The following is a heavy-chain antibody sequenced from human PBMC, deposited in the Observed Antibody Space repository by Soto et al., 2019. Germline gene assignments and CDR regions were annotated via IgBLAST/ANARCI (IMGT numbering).Heavy chain of an antibody. Sequence: EVQLLESGGGLVQPGGSLRLSCAASGFTFSSYAMSWVRQAPGKVLEWVSAIRGSGGSTYYADSVKGRFTISRDNSNNTLYPQMNSVRADDTAVYYCAKEPALGVQRLSGYYFDYRGQGTLVTVSS. D-gene: IGHD3-3*01. J-gene: IGHJ4*02. CDR3: AKEPALGVQRLSGYYFDY. CDR1: GFTFSSYA. CDR2: IRGSGGST. V-gene: IGHV3-23*01.